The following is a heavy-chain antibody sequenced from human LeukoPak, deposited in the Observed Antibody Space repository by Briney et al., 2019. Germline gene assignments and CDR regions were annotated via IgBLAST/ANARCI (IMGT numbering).Heavy chain of an antibody. Sequence: GGSLRLSCAASVFIFRSFAMSCFRQAPGKGGEWGSGISDRGGSIFSGESVKARFTVSRDNSKNTVYLQRKTLRTEDTAVYYCAKDGSRLHDFYDAFENWGQGTMVTVAS. D-gene: IGHD3/OR15-3a*01. CDR2: ISDRGGSI. V-gene: IGHV3-23*01. J-gene: IGHJ3*02. CDR3: AKDGSRLHDFYDAFEN. CDR1: VFIFRSFA.